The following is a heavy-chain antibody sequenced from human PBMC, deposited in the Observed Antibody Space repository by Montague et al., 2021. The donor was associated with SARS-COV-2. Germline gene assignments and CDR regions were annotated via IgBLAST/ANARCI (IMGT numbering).Heavy chain of an antibody. Sequence: SETLSLTCAVYGGSINYYYWTWIRQSATKGLEWIGEINHSGSTNYNPSLKSRVTISVDTSKNQFSLKLSSVTAADTAVYYCACGEITTRGRVYYYGMDVWGQGTTVTVSS. V-gene: IGHV4-34*01. CDR3: ACGEITTRGRVYYYGMDV. D-gene: IGHD4-11*01. CDR2: INHSGST. CDR1: GGSINYYY. J-gene: IGHJ6*02.